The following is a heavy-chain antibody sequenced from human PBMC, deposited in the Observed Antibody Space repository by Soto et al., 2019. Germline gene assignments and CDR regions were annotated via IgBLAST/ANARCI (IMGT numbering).Heavy chain of an antibody. D-gene: IGHD6-6*01. V-gene: IGHV4-59*01. CDR3: ARVPYSSSFWFDP. CDR1: GGSISSYY. J-gene: IGHJ5*02. CDR2: IYYSGST. Sequence: SETLSLTCTVSGGSISSYYWIWIRQPPGKGLEWIGYIYYSGSTNYNPSLKSRVTISVDTSKNQFSLKLSSVTAADTAVYYCARVPYSSSFWFDPWGQGTLVTVSS.